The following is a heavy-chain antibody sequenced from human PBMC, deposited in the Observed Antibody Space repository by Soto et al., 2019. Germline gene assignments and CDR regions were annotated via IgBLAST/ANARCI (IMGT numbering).Heavy chain of an antibody. J-gene: IGHJ4*02. Sequence: EVQLVESGGGLVQPGRSLRLSCAASGFTFDDYAMHWVRQAPGKGLEWVSGISWNSGSIGYADSVKGRFTISRDNAKNSLYLQMNSLRAEDTALYYCAKDRGAAITGNFDYWGQGTLATVSS. CDR3: AKDRGAAITGNFDY. CDR1: GFTFDDYA. D-gene: IGHD6-13*01. V-gene: IGHV3-9*01. CDR2: ISWNSGSI.